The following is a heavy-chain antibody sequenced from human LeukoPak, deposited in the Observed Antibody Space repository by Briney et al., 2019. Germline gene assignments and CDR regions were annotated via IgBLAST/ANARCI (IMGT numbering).Heavy chain of an antibody. CDR3: ARVGLWLSSSNYGMDV. D-gene: IGHD5-18*01. Sequence: ASVKGSCKASGYTFTSYYLHWVRQAPGQGLEWKGIINPSGGSTSYAQKFQGRVTMTRDTSTSTVYMELSSLRSDDTAVYYCARVGLWLSSSNYGMDVWGQGTTVTVSS. J-gene: IGHJ6*02. CDR2: INPSGGST. CDR1: GYTFTSYY. V-gene: IGHV1-46*01.